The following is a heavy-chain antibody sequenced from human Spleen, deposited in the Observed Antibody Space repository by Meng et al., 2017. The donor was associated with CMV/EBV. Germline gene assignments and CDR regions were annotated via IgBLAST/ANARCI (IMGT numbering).Heavy chain of an antibody. V-gene: IGHV1-18*01. D-gene: IGHD3-9*01. Sequence: ASVKVSCKASGYTFTSYGISWVRQAPGQGLEWMGWISAYNGNTNYAQKLQGRVTMTTDTSTSTAYMELRSLSSDDTAVYYCARVDVGYYDILTGYYPIDYWGQGTLVTVSS. J-gene: IGHJ4*02. CDR2: ISAYNGNT. CDR3: ARVDVGYYDILTGYYPIDY. CDR1: GYTFTSYG.